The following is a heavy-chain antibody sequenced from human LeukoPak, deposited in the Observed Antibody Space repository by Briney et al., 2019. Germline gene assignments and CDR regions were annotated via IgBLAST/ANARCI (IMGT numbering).Heavy chain of an antibody. D-gene: IGHD3-10*01. CDR3: AVGSGSTLDH. V-gene: IGHV4-34*01. Sequence: SETLSLTCAVYGGSFSGYYWSWIRQPPGKGLEWIGEINHSGSTNYNPSLKSRVTISVDTSKNQFSLKLSSVTAADTAVYYCAVGSGSTLDHWGQGTLVTVSS. CDR1: GGSFSGYY. J-gene: IGHJ4*02. CDR2: INHSGST.